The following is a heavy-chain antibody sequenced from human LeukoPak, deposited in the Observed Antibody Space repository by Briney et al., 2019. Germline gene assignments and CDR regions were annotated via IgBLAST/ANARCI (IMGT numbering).Heavy chain of an antibody. V-gene: IGHV4-59*01. D-gene: IGHD3-10*01. CDR2: IYYSGST. J-gene: IGHJ4*02. CDR1: GGSISSYY. CDR3: AREEFGYFDY. Sequence: SETLSLTCTVSGGSISSYYWSWIRQPPGKGLEWIGYIYYSGSTNYNPSLKSRVTISVDTSKNQFSLKLSSVTAADTAVYHCAREEFGYFDYWGQGTLVTVSS.